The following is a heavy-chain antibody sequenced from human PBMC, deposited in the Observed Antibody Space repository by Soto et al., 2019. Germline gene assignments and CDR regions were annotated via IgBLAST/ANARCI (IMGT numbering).Heavy chain of an antibody. CDR2: IVPIYRTA. Sequence: GASVKVSWKASGGTFSSYRINWVRQAPGQGLEWVGGIVPIYRTADYAQKFQGRVTITADESARTSYMELRSVKSQDTAVYYCVRDSGAKLSSSWGQGTLVTVSS. D-gene: IGHD6-13*01. CDR1: GGTFSSYR. CDR3: VRDSGAKLSSS. V-gene: IGHV1-69*13. J-gene: IGHJ4*02.